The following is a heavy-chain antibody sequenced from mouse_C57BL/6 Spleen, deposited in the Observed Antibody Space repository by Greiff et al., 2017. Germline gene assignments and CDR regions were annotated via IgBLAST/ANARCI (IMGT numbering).Heavy chain of an antibody. Sequence: QVQLQQSGAELVKPGASVKISCKASGYAFSSYWMNWVKQRPGKGLEWIGQIYPGDGDTNYNGKFKGKATLTADKSSSTAYMQLSSLTSEDSAVYFCARSVYYYGSSYVGFDYWGQGTTLTVSS. CDR3: ARSVYYYGSSYVGFDY. CDR2: IYPGDGDT. V-gene: IGHV1-80*01. D-gene: IGHD1-1*01. J-gene: IGHJ2*01. CDR1: GYAFSSYW.